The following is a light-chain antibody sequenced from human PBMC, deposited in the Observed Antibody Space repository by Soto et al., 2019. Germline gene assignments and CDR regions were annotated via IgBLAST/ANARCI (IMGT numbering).Light chain of an antibody. Sequence: DIQMTQSPSTLSGSVGDRVTITCRASQTISSWLAWYQQKPGKAPKLLIYAASTLQSGVPSRFSGSGSGTDFTLTISSLQPEDSATYYCLQHHSFPRTFGQGTKVDIK. V-gene: IGKV1-5*01. CDR2: AAS. CDR1: QTISSW. CDR3: LQHHSFPRT. J-gene: IGKJ1*01.